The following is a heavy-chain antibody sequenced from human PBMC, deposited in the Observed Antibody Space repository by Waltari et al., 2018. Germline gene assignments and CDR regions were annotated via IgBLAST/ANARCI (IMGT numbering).Heavy chain of an antibody. CDR1: GGTFSSYA. J-gene: IGHJ6*02. Sequence: QVQLVQSGAEVKKPGSSVKVSCKASGGTFSSYAISWVRQAPGQGLAGMGRIIPVFGTANYEQKFQGRVTSTEDKATSTAYMELSSLRADDTAVYYCARYCSGGSCYYYYGMDVWGQGTTVTVSS. CDR2: IIPVFGTA. D-gene: IGHD2-15*01. CDR3: ARYCSGGSCYYYYGMDV. V-gene: IGHV1-69*08.